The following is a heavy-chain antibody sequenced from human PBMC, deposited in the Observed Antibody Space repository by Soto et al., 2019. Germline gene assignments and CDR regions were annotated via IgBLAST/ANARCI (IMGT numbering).Heavy chain of an antibody. D-gene: IGHD6-19*01. CDR3: ARGISISGWSDY. CDR1: GFTFSSYA. J-gene: IGHJ4*02. CDR2: ISYDGSNK. Sequence: QVQLVESGGGVVQPGRSLRLSCAASGFTFSSYAMHWVRQAPGKGLEWVAVISYDGSNKYYADSVKGRFTISRDNSKNTLNLQMNSLRAEDTAVYYCARGISISGWSDYWGQGTLVTVSS. V-gene: IGHV3-30-3*01.